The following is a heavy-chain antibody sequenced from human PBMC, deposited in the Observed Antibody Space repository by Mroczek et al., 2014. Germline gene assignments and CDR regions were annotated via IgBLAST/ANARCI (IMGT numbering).Heavy chain of an antibody. D-gene: IGHD2-2*01. CDR1: GGSISSGDYY. J-gene: IGHJ5*02. Sequence: QVQLQESGPGLVKPSQTLSLTCTVSGGSISSGDYYWSWIRQPPGKGLEWIGYIYYSGSTYYNPSLKSRVTISVDTSKNQFSLKLSSVTAADTAVYYCARGLVPAAIGYNWFDPWGQGTLVTVSS. CDR3: ARGLVPAAIGYNWFDP. CDR2: IYYSGST. V-gene: IGHV4-30-4*01.